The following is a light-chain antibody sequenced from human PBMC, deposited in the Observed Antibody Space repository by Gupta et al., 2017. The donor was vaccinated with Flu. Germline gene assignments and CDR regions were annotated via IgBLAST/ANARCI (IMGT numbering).Light chain of an antibody. CDR3: AAWDDSLNGHYV. J-gene: IGLJ1*01. CDR2: GNS. Sequence: QSVLAQPPSASATPGKRVTISCSGSSSNIGSNNVNWYQQVPGTAPKLLIDGNSQRPSGVPDRFSGSKSGTSASLGISGLQSEDEADYYCAAWDDSLNGHYVFGTGTKVTAL. CDR1: SSNIGSNN. V-gene: IGLV1-44*01.